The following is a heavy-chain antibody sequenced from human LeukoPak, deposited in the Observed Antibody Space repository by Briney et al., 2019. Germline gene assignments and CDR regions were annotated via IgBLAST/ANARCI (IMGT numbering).Heavy chain of an antibody. D-gene: IGHD3-9*01. Sequence: SQTLSLTCTVSGGSISSYYWSWIRRPAGKGLEWIGRIYTSGSTNYNPSLKSRVTMSVDTSKNQFSLKLSSVTAADMAVYYCARGHYDILAGHYYFDYWGQGTLVTVSS. J-gene: IGHJ4*02. CDR1: GGSISSYY. CDR3: ARGHYDILAGHYYFDY. V-gene: IGHV4-4*07. CDR2: IYTSGST.